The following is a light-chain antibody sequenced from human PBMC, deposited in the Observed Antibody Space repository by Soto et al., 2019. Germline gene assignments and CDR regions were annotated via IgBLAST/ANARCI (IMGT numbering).Light chain of an antibody. CDR1: SSDVGDFNY. J-gene: IGLJ1*01. CDR2: DVS. CDR3: CSYAGSIAV. V-gene: IGLV2-11*01. Sequence: QSALTQPRSVSGSPGQSVTISCTGTSSDVGDFNYVSWYQQHPGKAPKLMIYDVSKRPSGVPDRFSGSKFGNTASLTISGLQAEDEADYYCCSYAGSIAVFGTGTKLTVL.